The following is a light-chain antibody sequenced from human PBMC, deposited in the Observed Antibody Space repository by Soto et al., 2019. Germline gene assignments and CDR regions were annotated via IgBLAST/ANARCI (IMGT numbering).Light chain of an antibody. CDR1: QSVSSSY. Sequence: DIVLTQSPGTLYLSPGERATLSCRASQSVSSSYLAWYQQKPGQAPRPLIYGASSRATGIPDRFSGSGSGTDFTLTISRLEPEDFAVYYCQQYGSSHRITFGQGTRLEIK. CDR3: QQYGSSHRIT. J-gene: IGKJ5*01. V-gene: IGKV3-20*01. CDR2: GAS.